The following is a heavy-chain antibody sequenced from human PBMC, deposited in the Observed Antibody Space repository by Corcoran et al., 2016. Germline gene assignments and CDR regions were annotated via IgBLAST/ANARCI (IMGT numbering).Heavy chain of an antibody. CDR2: IHSGGTT. Sequence: QVQLQESGPGLVKPSETLSLTCTVSGGSINNYYWSWIRQPPGKGLEWIAYIHSGGTTKYNPSLNSRVPISVDKSKNQFFLELRSVTAEDTGVYYCARHMPGPFEIWGQGTVVTVSS. D-gene: IGHD2-2*01. CDR3: ARHMPGPFEI. CDR1: GGSINNYY. V-gene: IGHV4-59*01. J-gene: IGHJ3*02.